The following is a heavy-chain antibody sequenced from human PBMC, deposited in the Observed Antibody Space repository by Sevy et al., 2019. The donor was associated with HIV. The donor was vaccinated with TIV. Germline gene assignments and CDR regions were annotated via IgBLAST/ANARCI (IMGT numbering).Heavy chain of an antibody. D-gene: IGHD3-10*01. CDR1: GFTFSTSA. V-gene: IGHV3-21*01. Sequence: GGSLRLSCAASGFTFSTSAMNWVRQAPGKGLEWVSSISGSSNYIYYADSVKGRFTISRDNAKNSLFLQMNSLRVEDTAVYYCARPYGSGSWEAFDLWGQGTMVTVSS. CDR3: ARPYGSGSWEAFDL. CDR2: ISGSSNYI. J-gene: IGHJ3*01.